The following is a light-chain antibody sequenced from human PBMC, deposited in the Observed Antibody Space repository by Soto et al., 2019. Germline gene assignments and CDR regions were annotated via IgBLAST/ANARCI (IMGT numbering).Light chain of an antibody. CDR1: NIGSKS. Sequence: SYELTQPHSVSVAPGKTARITCGGNNIGSKSVHWYQQKPGQAPVLVIYYDSDRPSGIPERFSGSNSGNTATLTISRVEDGDEADYYCQVWDSSSDPWVFGGGTKLTVL. CDR3: QVWDSSSDPWV. J-gene: IGLJ3*02. V-gene: IGLV3-21*04. CDR2: YDS.